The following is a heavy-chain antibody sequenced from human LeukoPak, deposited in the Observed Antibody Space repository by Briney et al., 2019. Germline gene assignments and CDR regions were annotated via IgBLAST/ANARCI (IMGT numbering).Heavy chain of an antibody. D-gene: IGHD2-15*01. V-gene: IGHV1-69*04. CDR3: GRGGCSGGSCYSSGAFDI. Sequence: ASVKVSCKASGGTFSSYAIIWVRQAPGRGLEWMGRIIPILGIANYAQKFQGRVTITADKSTSTAYMELSSLRSEDTAVYYCGRGGCSGGSCYSSGAFDIWGQGTMVTVSS. CDR2: IIPILGIA. CDR1: GGTFSSYA. J-gene: IGHJ3*02.